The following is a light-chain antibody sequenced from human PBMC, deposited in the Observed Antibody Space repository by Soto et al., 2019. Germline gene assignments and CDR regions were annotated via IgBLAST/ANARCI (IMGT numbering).Light chain of an antibody. V-gene: IGKV1-5*01. CDR2: DAS. CDR1: QSIGTW. J-gene: IGKJ5*01. Sequence: DIQLTQSPPYRSSSLGERVNITCRASQSIGTWLAWHQQKPGKAPNLLMFDASTLHTGVPSRFSGSGDGTEFTLSISRMQPDDSAIYFCRQYKPYTFGRGTRLEIK. CDR3: RQYKPYT.